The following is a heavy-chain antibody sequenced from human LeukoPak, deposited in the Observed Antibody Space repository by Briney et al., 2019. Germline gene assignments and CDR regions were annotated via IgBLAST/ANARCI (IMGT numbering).Heavy chain of an antibody. CDR2: IYDSGST. CDR3: ARVTGYQPFDY. D-gene: IGHD3-9*01. V-gene: IGHV4-59*01. CDR1: GGSISSYY. J-gene: IGHJ4*02. Sequence: SETLSLTCTVSGGSISSYYWSWIRQPPGKGLEWIGYIYDSGSTNYNPSLKSRVTISVDTSNNQFSLKLSSVTAADTAVYYCARVTGYQPFDYWGQGTLVTVSS.